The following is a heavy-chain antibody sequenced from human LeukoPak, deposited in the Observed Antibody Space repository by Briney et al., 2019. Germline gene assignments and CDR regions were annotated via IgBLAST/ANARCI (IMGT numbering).Heavy chain of an antibody. CDR3: ARLGYCSSTSCYTFARTYYYYYMGV. CDR1: GGSFSGYY. J-gene: IGHJ6*03. V-gene: IGHV4-34*01. Sequence: SETLSLTCAVYGGSFSGYYWSWIRQPPGKGLEWIGEINHSGSTNYNPSLKSRVTISVDTSKNQFSLKLSSVTAADTAVYYRARLGYCSSTSCYTFARTYYYYYMGVWGKGTTVTVSS. CDR2: INHSGST. D-gene: IGHD2-2*02.